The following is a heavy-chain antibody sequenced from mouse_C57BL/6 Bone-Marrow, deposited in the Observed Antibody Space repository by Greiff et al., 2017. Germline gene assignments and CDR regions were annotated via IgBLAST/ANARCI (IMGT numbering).Heavy chain of an antibody. CDR3: ARLRLRRGYFDY. V-gene: IGHV1-82*01. J-gene: IGHJ2*01. CDR1: GYAFSSSW. Sequence: QVQLKESGPELVKPGASVKISCKASGYAFSSSWMNWVKQRPGKGLEWIGRIYPGDGDTNYNGKFKGKATLTADKSSSTAYMQLSSLTSEDSAVYFCARLRLRRGYFDYWGQGTTLTVSS. CDR2: IYPGDGDT. D-gene: IGHD2-4*01.